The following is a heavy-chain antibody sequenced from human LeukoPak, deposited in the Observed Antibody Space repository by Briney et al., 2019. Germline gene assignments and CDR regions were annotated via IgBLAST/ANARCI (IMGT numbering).Heavy chain of an antibody. J-gene: IGHJ4*02. D-gene: IGHD6-19*01. Sequence: GGSLRLSCAASGFTFSSYSMNWVRQAPGKGLEWVSSISSSSSYIYYADSVKGRFTISRDNAKKSLYLQRNSLRAEDTAVYYCASISSGWYWDYWGQGTLVTVSS. CDR1: GFTFSSYS. V-gene: IGHV3-21*01. CDR2: ISSSSSYI. CDR3: ASISSGWYWDY.